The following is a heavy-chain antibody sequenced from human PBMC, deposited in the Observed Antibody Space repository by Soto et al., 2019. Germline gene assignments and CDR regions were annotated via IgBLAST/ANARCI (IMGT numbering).Heavy chain of an antibody. CDR2: ISGNSGST. J-gene: IGHJ3*02. Sequence: EEQLLESGGGLVQPGGSLRLSCSVSGFTFSNYAMIWVRQAPGKELEWVSGISGNSGSTYYADSVKGRFTISRDNSKNTLYLQMNSLRTEDTAVYYCAKDIVVVIAAGDAFDIWGQGTMVTVSS. CDR3: AKDIVVVIAAGDAFDI. CDR1: GFTFSNYA. D-gene: IGHD2-15*01. V-gene: IGHV3-23*01.